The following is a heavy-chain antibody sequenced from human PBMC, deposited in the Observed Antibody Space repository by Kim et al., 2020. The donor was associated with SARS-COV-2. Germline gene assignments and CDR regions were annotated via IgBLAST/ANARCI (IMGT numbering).Heavy chain of an antibody. V-gene: IGHV1-18*01. CDR3: ARGGGIHLWVLPTDY. D-gene: IGHD5-18*01. CDR1: GYTFTSYG. J-gene: IGHJ4*02. CDR2: ISAYNGNT. Sequence: ASVKVSCKASGYTFTSYGISWVRQAPGQGLAWMGWISAYNGNTNYAQKLQGRVTMTTDTSTSTAYMELRSLRSDDTAVYYCARGGGIHLWVLPTDYWGQGTLVTVSS.